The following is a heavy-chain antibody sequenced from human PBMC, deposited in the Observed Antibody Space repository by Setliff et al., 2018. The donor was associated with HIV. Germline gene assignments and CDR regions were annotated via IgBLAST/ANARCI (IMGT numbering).Heavy chain of an antibody. D-gene: IGHD6-19*01. J-gene: IGHJ3*02. CDR2: INWNGGST. Sequence: GGSLRLSCAVSGFTFEDYGMSWVRQAPGNGLEWVSGINWNGGSTGYVYSVKGRFTISRDNAKNSLYLQMNSLRAEDMALYYCVRDKWLVPDTFDIWGQGTMVTVSS. CDR1: GFTFEDYG. CDR3: VRDKWLVPDTFDI. V-gene: IGHV3-20*04.